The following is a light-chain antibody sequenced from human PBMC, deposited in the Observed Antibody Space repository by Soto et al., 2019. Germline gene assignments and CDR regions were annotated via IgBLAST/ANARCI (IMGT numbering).Light chain of an antibody. CDR1: SSDVGRHKY. Sequence: QSALTQPPSASGSPGQSVTISCTGSSSDVGRHKYVSWYQQHPGKAPKLLIFEVNKRPSGVPDRFSASTSGITASLTVSGLQPADEAAYYCSSYTDTDNFVIFGGGTKVTVL. V-gene: IGLV2-8*01. CDR3: SSYTDTDNFVI. CDR2: EVN. J-gene: IGLJ2*01.